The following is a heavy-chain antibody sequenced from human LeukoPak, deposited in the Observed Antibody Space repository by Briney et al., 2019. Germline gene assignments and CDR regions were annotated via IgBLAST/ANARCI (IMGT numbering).Heavy chain of an antibody. Sequence: PGGSLRLSCAASGFTFSSYAMSWVRQAPGKGLEWVSAISGSGGSTYYADSVKGRFTISRDNSKNTLYLQMNSLRAEDTAVYYCANKEIYGDYVFDYWGQGTLVTVSS. V-gene: IGHV3-23*01. CDR1: GFTFSSYA. CDR3: ANKEIYGDYVFDY. J-gene: IGHJ4*02. D-gene: IGHD4-17*01. CDR2: ISGSGGST.